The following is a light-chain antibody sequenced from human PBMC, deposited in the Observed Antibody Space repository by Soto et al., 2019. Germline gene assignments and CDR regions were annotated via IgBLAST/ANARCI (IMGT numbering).Light chain of an antibody. CDR2: DVS. CDR1: SSDIGTYNY. CDR3: YSCSRSSGTRYV. V-gene: IGLV2-14*03. Sequence: QSVLTQPASVSGSPGQSITISCTGTSSDIGTYNYVSWYQQHPGQAPKLMIYDVSNRPSGVSDRFSGSKSGNTASLTISGLQAEDEADYYCYSCSRSSGTRYVFGTGTKLTAL. J-gene: IGLJ1*01.